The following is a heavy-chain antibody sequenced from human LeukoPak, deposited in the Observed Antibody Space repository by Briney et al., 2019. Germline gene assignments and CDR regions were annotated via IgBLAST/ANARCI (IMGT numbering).Heavy chain of an antibody. V-gene: IGHV5-51*01. J-gene: IGHJ6*03. CDR3: ARLPTSNNWYLGGYYMDV. CDR2: IFPGDSDT. Sequence: GESLKISCKGSGYSFTTYWIGWVRQMPGKGLEWIGIIFPGDSDTTYNPSLQGQVSISVDRSISTAYLQWRSLKASDTAMYFCARLPTSNNWYLGGYYMDVWGRGTTVIVSS. D-gene: IGHD6-13*01. CDR1: GYSFTTYW.